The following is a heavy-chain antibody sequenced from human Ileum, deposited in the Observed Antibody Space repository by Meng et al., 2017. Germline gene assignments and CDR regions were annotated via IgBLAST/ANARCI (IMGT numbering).Heavy chain of an antibody. CDR3: AFDF. CDR2: ISGNGDNT. J-gene: IGHJ5*01. CDR1: GFPFSFYA. Sequence: GQLVESGGGLVQPGGSLRLSCAASGFPFSFYAMSWVRQAPGKGLEWVSLISGNGDNTDYADSVKGRFTISRDNSKDMLYLQMNSLRVEDTAIYYCAFDFWGQGTLVTVSS. V-gene: IGHV3-23*04.